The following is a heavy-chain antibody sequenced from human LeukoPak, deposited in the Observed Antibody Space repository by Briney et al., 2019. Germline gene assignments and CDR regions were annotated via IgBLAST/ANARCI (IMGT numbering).Heavy chain of an antibody. D-gene: IGHD2-2*01. CDR2: ISTSNGDT. Sequence: GASVKVSCRASGYIFANYDITWVRQAPGQGLEWMGRISTSNGDTNYAQSLQGRATMTTDTFTSTVYMELRSLRSDDTAVYYCARDPYHRLGPPLDLWGQGTLVIVSS. V-gene: IGHV1-18*01. CDR3: ARDPYHRLGPPLDL. J-gene: IGHJ5*02. CDR1: GYIFANYD.